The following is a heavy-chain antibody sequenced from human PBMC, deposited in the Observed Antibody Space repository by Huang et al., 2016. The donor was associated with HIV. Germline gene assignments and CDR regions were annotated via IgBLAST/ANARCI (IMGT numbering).Heavy chain of an antibody. CDR2: RNPNSGNT. D-gene: IGHD2-15*01. CDR1: GYTFSNYD. Sequence: QVQLVQSGAEVKKPGASVKVSCKASGYTFSNYDINWVRQAPGQGVEWMGRRNPNSGNTGYARKFQGRVTMTRSTSISTAYMELSRLRFEDTAVYYCATLPPVNYGRSGGRVRDYWGQGSLVTVSS. J-gene: IGHJ4*02. V-gene: IGHV1-8*01. CDR3: ATLPPVNYGRSGGRVRDY.